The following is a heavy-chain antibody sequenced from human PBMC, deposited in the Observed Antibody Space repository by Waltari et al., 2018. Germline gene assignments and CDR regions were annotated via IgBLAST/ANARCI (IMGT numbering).Heavy chain of an antibody. J-gene: IGHJ4*02. V-gene: IGHV3-74*03. Sequence: EVRLVESGGGLVQPGGSLRLSCAAYGFTFHNHWIHWVRHAPGKGLVWVAYVNNEGTHTAYVDAVKGRFTASRDNAKNTLYLQMNSLRVEDTAVYYCARGGLAGATPDYWGQGTLVTVSS. CDR3: ARGGLAGATPDY. CDR1: GFTFHNHW. CDR2: VNNEGTHT. D-gene: IGHD1-26*01.